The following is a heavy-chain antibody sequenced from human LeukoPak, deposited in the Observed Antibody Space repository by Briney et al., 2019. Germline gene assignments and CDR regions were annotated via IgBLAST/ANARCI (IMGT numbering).Heavy chain of an antibody. D-gene: IGHD2/OR15-2a*01. CDR2: ISGSGDST. V-gene: IGHV3-23*01. CDR3: AKDAPIYYSNFEF. J-gene: IGHJ4*02. Sequence: GGSLRLSCAASGVTFSSYAMSWVRQAPGKGLEWVSAISGSGDSTYYADSVRGRFTISRDNSKHTLSLQMHSLRAQDTAVYYCAKDAPIYYSNFEFWGQGTLVTVSS. CDR1: GVTFSSYA.